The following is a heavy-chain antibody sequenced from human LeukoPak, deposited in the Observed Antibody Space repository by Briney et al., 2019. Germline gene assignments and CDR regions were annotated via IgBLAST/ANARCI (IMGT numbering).Heavy chain of an antibody. CDR1: GFTFSSYA. V-gene: IGHV3-30-3*01. CDR3: ARRGYSYGFDY. Sequence: GGSLRLSCAASGFTFSSYAMHWVRQAPGKGLEWVAVISYDGSNKYYADSVKGRFTISRDNSKNTLYLQMNSLRAEDTAVYYCARRGYSYGFDYWGQGTLVTVSS. CDR2: ISYDGSNK. D-gene: IGHD5-18*01. J-gene: IGHJ4*02.